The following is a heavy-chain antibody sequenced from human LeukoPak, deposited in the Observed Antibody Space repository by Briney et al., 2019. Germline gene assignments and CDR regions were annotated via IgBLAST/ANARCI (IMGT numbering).Heavy chain of an antibody. CDR2: IYHSGTT. Sequence: SETLSLTCTVSGYSISSGFYWGWIQQPPGKGLECIGSIYHSGTTYYNPSLKSRVTISVDTSKNQFSLKLSSVTAADTAVYYCAIFTFGGIIAPDYWGQGTLVTVSS. D-gene: IGHD3-16*02. V-gene: IGHV4-38-2*02. CDR1: GYSISSGFY. CDR3: AIFTFGGIIAPDY. J-gene: IGHJ4*02.